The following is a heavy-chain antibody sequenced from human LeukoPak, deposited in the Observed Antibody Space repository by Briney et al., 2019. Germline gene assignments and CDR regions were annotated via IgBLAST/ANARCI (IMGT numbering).Heavy chain of an antibody. J-gene: IGHJ4*02. D-gene: IGHD3-10*01. CDR2: IKQDGSEK. CDR3: VRGGQGFGY. Sequence: GGSLRLSCAASGFSFSTYWRSWVRQAPGKGLELVANIKQDGSEKNYVDSVKGRFTISRDNAKNSLYLQMNSLRDEDTALYYCVRGGQGFGYWGQGTLVTVSS. CDR1: GFSFSTYW. V-gene: IGHV3-7*01.